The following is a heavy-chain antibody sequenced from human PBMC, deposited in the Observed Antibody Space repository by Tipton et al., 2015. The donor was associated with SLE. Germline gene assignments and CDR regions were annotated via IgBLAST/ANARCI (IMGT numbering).Heavy chain of an antibody. V-gene: IGHV1-69*06. Sequence: QLVQSGAEVKKPGSSVKVSCKASGGTFSSYAISWVRQAPGQGLEWMGGIIPIFGTANYAQKFQGRVTMTTDTSTNTAYMELRSLRSDDTAVYYCAIAVAGTLFFDYWGQGTLVTVSS. CDR2: IIPIFGTA. D-gene: IGHD6-19*01. CDR1: GGTFSSYA. CDR3: AIAVAGTLFFDY. J-gene: IGHJ4*02.